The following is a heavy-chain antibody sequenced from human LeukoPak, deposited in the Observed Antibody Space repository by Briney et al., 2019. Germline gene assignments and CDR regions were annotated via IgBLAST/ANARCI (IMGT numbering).Heavy chain of an antibody. J-gene: IGHJ6*03. V-gene: IGHV3-64*01. Sequence: GGSLRLSCAASGFTFSSYAMHWVRQAPGKGLEYVSAISSNGDSTYYANSVKGRFTISRDNSENTLYLQMGSLRAEDMAVYYCARFGVPSGYNSAHYYYMDVWGKGTTVTVSS. D-gene: IGHD5-12*01. CDR2: ISSNGDST. CDR3: ARFGVPSGYNSAHYYYMDV. CDR1: GFTFSSYA.